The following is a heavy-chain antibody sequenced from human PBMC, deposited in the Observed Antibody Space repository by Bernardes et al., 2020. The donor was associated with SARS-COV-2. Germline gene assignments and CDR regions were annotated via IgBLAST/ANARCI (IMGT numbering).Heavy chain of an antibody. CDR1: GFTFSSFW. D-gene: IGHD1-26*01. J-gene: IGHJ4*02. Sequence: GGSLRLSCAASGFTFSSFWMSWVRQAPGKGLEWVATINQGGSEIYYVDSVKGRFTISRDNAKNSLYLHMTSLRAEDTALYYCARDHLLVGLFFHNWGQGTLVTVSS. CDR2: INQGGSEI. V-gene: IGHV3-7*03. CDR3: ARDHLLVGLFFHN.